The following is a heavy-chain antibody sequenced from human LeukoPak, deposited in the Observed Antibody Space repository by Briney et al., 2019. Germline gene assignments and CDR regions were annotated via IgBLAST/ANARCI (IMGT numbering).Heavy chain of an antibody. V-gene: IGHV1-69*05. CDR3: ASIWFEDQKDY. CDR2: IIPIFGTA. J-gene: IGHJ4*02. Sequence: SVKVSCKASGGTFSSYAISWVRQAPGQGLEWMGGIIPIFGTANYAQKFQGRVTMTRDTSISTAYMELSRLRSDDTAVYYCASIWFEDQKDYWGQGALVTVSS. CDR1: GGTFSSYA. D-gene: IGHD3-10*01.